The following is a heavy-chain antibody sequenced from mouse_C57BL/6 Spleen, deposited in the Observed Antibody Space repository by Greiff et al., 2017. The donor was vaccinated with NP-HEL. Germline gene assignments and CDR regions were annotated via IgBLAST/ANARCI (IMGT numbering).Heavy chain of an antibody. CDR3: ARREENGSKGY. V-gene: IGHV1-80*01. CDR1: GYAFSSYW. D-gene: IGHD1-1*01. J-gene: IGHJ2*01. CDR2: IYPGDGDT. Sequence: QVQLQQSGAELVKPGASVKISCKASGYAFSSYWMNWVKQRPGKGLEWIGQIYPGDGDTNYNGKFKGKATLTADKSSSTAYMQLSSLTSEDSAVYFCARREENGSKGYWGQGTTLTVSS.